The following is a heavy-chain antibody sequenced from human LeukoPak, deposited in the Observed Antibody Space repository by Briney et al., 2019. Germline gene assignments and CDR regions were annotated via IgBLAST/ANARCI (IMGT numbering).Heavy chain of an antibody. CDR3: ARESAMVWAIDY. J-gene: IGHJ4*02. CDR1: GFTFSSYW. V-gene: IGHV3-7*01. D-gene: IGHD5-18*01. CDR2: IKQDGSEK. Sequence: PGGSLSLSCAASGFTFSSYWMSWVRQAPGKGLEWVANIKQDGSEKYYVDSVKGRFTISRDNAKNSLYLQMKSLRAEDTAVYYCARESAMVWAIDYWGQGTLVTVSS.